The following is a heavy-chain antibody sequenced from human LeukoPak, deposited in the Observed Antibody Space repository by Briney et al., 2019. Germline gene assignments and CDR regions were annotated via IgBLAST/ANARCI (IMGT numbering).Heavy chain of an antibody. J-gene: IGHJ3*02. V-gene: IGHV4-61*01. Sequence: SETLSLPCTVSGGSVSSGSYYWSWIRQPPGKGLEWIGYIYYSGSTNYNPSLKSRVTISVDTSKNQFSLKLSSVTAADTAVYYCASRYCSGGSCYLDAFDIWGQGTMVTVSS. CDR1: GGSVSSGSYY. CDR2: IYYSGST. D-gene: IGHD2-15*01. CDR3: ASRYCSGGSCYLDAFDI.